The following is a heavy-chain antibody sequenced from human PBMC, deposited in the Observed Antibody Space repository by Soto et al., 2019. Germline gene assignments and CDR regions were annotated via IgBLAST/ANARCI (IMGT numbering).Heavy chain of an antibody. Sequence: ASVKVSCKASGYTFTSYYMHWVRQAPGQGLEWMGIINPSGGSTSYAQKFQGRVTMTRDTSTSTVYMELSSLRSEDTAVYYCARECGAVAGAHTCFDYWGQGTLVTVS. D-gene: IGHD6-19*01. CDR3: ARECGAVAGAHTCFDY. CDR2: INPSGGST. V-gene: IGHV1-46*01. J-gene: IGHJ4*02. CDR1: GYTFTSYY.